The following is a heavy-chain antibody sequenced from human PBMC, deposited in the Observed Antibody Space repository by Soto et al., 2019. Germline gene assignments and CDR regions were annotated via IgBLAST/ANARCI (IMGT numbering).Heavy chain of an antibody. V-gene: IGHV2-5*01. J-gene: IGHJ5*02. Sequence: GTTPENPTQTLRVTCNFCWFSLSGGGEGVGWIRQPPGKALEWVALIYWNDDKRYSPSLKSRLTITKDTSKNQVVLTMTNMDPVDTAIYYCAHKRDTVDWFGPWGRGTQVTVSS. CDR2: IYWNDDK. CDR1: WFSLSGGGEG. CDR3: AHKRDTVDWFGP. D-gene: IGHD5-18*01.